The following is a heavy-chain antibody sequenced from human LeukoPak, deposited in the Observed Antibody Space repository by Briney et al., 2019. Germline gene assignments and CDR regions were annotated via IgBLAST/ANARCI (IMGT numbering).Heavy chain of an antibody. D-gene: IGHD6-6*01. CDR2: IYTSGST. Sequence: SETLSLTCTVSGGSISSYYWSWIRQPAGKGLEWIGRIYTSGSTNYNPSLKSRVTISVDTSKNQFSLKLSSVTAADTAVYYCARAIAARRRVGWDYFDYWGQGTLVTVSS. CDR3: ARAIAARRRVGWDYFDY. CDR1: GGSISSYY. J-gene: IGHJ4*02. V-gene: IGHV4-4*07.